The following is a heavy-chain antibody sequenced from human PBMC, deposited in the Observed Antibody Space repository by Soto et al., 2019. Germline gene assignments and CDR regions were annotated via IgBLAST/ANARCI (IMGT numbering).Heavy chain of an antibody. J-gene: IGHJ3*02. Sequence: GGSLRLSCAASGFTFSSYGMHRVRQAPGKGLEWVAVISYDGSNKYYADSVKGRFTISRDNSKNTLYLQMNSLRAEDTAVYYCAKSPGGYYSFDIWGQGTMVTVSS. V-gene: IGHV3-30*18. CDR3: AKSPGGYYSFDI. CDR2: ISYDGSNK. CDR1: GFTFSSYG. D-gene: IGHD3-3*01.